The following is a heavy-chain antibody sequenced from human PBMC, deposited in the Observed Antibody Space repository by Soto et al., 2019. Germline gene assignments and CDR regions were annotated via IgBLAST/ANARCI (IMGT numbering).Heavy chain of an antibody. CDR3: ARDGGSLGPDLEY. D-gene: IGHD3-16*01. Sequence: LSLTCAVSGYSISSGYYWGWIRQPPGKGLEWVASIYESGRAYYNPSLKSRVTISVDKSKNQFSLKLRSVTAADTAVYYCARDGGSLGPDLEYWGQGSLVTVSS. CDR2: IYESGRA. V-gene: IGHV4-38-2*02. J-gene: IGHJ4*02. CDR1: GYSISSGYY.